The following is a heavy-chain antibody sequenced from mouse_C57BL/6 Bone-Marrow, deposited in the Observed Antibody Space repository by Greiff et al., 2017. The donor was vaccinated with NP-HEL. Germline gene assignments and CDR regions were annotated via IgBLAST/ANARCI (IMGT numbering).Heavy chain of an antibody. CDR1: GYAFSSSW. CDR3: ACPIYYGNHYWYFDV. V-gene: IGHV1-82*01. Sequence: QVQLQQSGPELVKPGASVKISCKASGYAFSSSWMNWVKQRPGKGLEWIGRIYPGDGDTNYNGKFKGKATLTADKSSSTAYMQLSSLTSEDSSVYFCACPIYYGNHYWYFDVWGTGTTVTVSS. J-gene: IGHJ1*03. CDR2: IYPGDGDT. D-gene: IGHD2-1*01.